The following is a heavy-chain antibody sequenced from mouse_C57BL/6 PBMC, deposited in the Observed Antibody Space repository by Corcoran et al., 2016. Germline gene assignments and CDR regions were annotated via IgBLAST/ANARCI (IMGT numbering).Heavy chain of an antibody. Sequence: QIQLVQSGPEMKKPGETVKISCKASGYTFTTYGMSWVKQAPGKGLKWMGWINTYSGVPTYADDFKGRFAFSLETSASTAYLQINNLKNEDTATYFCARDSSGYGRYYVDYWGQGTTLTVSS. J-gene: IGHJ2*01. D-gene: IGHD3-2*02. CDR3: ARDSSGYGRYYVDY. V-gene: IGHV9-3*01. CDR1: GYTFTTYG. CDR2: INTYSGVP.